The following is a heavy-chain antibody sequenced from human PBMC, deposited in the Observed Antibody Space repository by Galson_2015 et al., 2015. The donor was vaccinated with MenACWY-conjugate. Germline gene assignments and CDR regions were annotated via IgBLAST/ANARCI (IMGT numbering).Heavy chain of an antibody. CDR1: GGSASSSGYY. D-gene: IGHD2/OR15-2a*01. CDR2: IYDSGTT. CDR3: AREFSY. J-gene: IGHJ4*02. V-gene: IGHV4-61*08. Sequence: LTCTVSGGSASSSGYYWTWIRQPPGKGLEWIGLIYDSGTTKYNPSLKGRVAISLDTSKNQVSLKLSSVTAADTAVYYCAREFSYWGQGTLVTVSS.